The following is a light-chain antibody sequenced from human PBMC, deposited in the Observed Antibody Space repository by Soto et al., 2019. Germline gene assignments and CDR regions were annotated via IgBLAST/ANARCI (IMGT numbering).Light chain of an antibody. V-gene: IGKV3-15*01. J-gene: IGKJ3*01. CDR3: HQYHDWPFT. CDR2: GAS. Sequence: ETVMTQSPATLSGSPGERVTLSCRASQSVSSNLAWYQQKPGQAPRLLIYGASTRATGVPARFSGSGSGTDFTLTFTSLQSEDFAVYYCHQYHDWPFTFGPGTKVDIK. CDR1: QSVSSN.